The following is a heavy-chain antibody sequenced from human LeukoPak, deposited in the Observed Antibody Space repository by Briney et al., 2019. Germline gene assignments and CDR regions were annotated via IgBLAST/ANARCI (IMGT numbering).Heavy chain of an antibody. CDR1: GGSFSGYY. J-gene: IGHJ4*02. CDR2: INHSGSN. V-gene: IGHV4-34*01. CDR3: ARGQWLRSSFDY. D-gene: IGHD5-12*01. Sequence: SETLSLTCAVYGGSFSGYYWSWIRQPPGKGLEWIGEINHSGSNNYNPSLKSRVTISVDTSKNQFSLKLSSVTAADTAVYYCARGQWLRSSFDYWGQGTLVTVSS.